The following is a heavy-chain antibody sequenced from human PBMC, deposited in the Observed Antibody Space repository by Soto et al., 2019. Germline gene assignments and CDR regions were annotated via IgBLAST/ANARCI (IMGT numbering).Heavy chain of an antibody. J-gene: IGHJ3*02. CDR1: GDSVSSNNVA. CDR2: TYYRSKWYN. V-gene: IGHV6-1*01. CDR3: ARRINSAIDI. Sequence: QVQLQQSGPGLVKPSQTLSLTCVISGDSVSSNNVAWNWIRQSPSRGLEWLGRTYYRSKWYNNYAVSVKSRTTINADTSKNQLPLQLASVTSEDTAVYYCARRINSAIDIWGQGTMITVS. D-gene: IGHD1-1*01.